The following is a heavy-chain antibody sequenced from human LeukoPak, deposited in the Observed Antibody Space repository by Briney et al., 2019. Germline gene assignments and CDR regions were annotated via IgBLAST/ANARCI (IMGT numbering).Heavy chain of an antibody. CDR2: IIPILGIA. V-gene: IGHV1-69*04. Sequence: SVKVSCKASGGTFSSYAISWVRQAPGQGLEWMGRIIPILGIANYAQKFQGRVTIAADKSTSTAYMELSSLRSEDTAVYCCARDRTPYYYDSSGYYAFDYWGQGTLVTVSS. J-gene: IGHJ4*02. D-gene: IGHD3-22*01. CDR1: GGTFSSYA. CDR3: ARDRTPYYYDSSGYYAFDY.